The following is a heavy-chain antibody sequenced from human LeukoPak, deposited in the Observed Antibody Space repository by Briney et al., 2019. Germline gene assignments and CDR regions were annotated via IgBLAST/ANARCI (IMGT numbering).Heavy chain of an antibody. Sequence: GRSLRLSCAASGFTYSSYGMQWVRQAPGKGLEWVAATWYDGSNKYYADSVKGRFTISRDNSKNTLYLQMNSLRAEDTAVYYCVRESLPYAAAGYYYGMDVWGKGTTVTVS. CDR2: TWYDGSNK. CDR1: GFTYSSYG. CDR3: VRESLPYAAAGYYYGMDV. J-gene: IGHJ6*04. V-gene: IGHV3-33*01. D-gene: IGHD6-13*01.